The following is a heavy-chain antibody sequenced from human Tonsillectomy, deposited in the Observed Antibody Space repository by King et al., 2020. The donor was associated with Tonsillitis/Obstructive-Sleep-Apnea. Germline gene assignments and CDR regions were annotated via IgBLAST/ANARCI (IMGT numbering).Heavy chain of an antibody. V-gene: IGHV1-3*04. J-gene: IGHJ4*02. CDR3: ASCSSNSGYTGTDY. Sequence: VQLVQSGAEVKKPGASVKVSCKASGHTFTTYTIHWVRQAPGQRLEWMGWINTGNGNTKSSEKFQDRVTITRDTSASTAYMELSSLRSEDTAMYYCASCSSNSGYTGTDYWGQGTLVTVSS. CDR2: INTGNGNT. D-gene: IGHD2-2*02. CDR1: GHTFTTYT.